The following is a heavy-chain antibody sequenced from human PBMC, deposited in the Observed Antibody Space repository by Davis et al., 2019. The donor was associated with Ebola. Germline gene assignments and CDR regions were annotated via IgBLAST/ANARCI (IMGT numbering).Heavy chain of an antibody. CDR1: GLTFSKFW. CDR2: IKEDGSEK. Sequence: PGGSLRLSCVVSGLTFSKFWMNWVRQTPGKGLQWVANIKEDGSEKHYVDSVKGRFIISRDNAKNSLYLQMNSLRAEDTAVYYCTTTPIIVVVRAAIVRGGYYYTDVWGKGTTVIVSS. CDR3: TTTPIIVVVRAAIVRGGYYYTDV. D-gene: IGHD2-2*02. V-gene: IGHV3-7*01. J-gene: IGHJ6*03.